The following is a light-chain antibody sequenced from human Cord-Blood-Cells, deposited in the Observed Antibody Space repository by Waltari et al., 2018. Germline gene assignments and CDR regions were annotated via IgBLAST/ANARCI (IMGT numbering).Light chain of an antibody. CDR2: AGS. Sequence: DIQMTQSPSSLSASVGDRVTITCRASQSISSYLNWYQQKPGKAPKLLIYAGSSLQSGVPSRFSGSGSGTDFTLTISSLQPEDFATYYCQQSYSTPRALTFGGGTKVEIK. J-gene: IGKJ4*01. CDR3: QQSYSTPRALT. CDR1: QSISSY. V-gene: IGKV1-39*01.